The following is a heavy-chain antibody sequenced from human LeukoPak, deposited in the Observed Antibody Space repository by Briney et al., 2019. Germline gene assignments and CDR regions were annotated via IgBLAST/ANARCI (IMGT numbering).Heavy chain of an antibody. CDR3: AKTFGSGTYLNS. CDR2: ITWDGGST. Sequence: GGSLRLSCAASGFTFFNYPMHWVRQVPGKGLEWVSLITWDGGSTYYADSVKGRFTISRDNSKNSLYLQMDSLKTEDTALYYCAKTFGSGTYLNSWGQGTLVTVSS. D-gene: IGHD3-10*01. CDR1: GFTFFNYP. J-gene: IGHJ5*02. V-gene: IGHV3-43*01.